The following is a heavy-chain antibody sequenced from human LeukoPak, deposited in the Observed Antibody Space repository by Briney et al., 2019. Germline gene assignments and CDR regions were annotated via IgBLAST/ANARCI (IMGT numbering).Heavy chain of an antibody. J-gene: IGHJ6*02. D-gene: IGHD1-26*01. CDR1: GYTFTGYY. CDR3: ARDKQATWDYYYYYGMDV. Sequence: ASVKVSCKASGYTFTGYYMHWVRQAPGQGLEWMGWINPNSGGTNYAQKFQGWVTMTRDTSISTAYMELSRLRSDDTAVYYCARDKQATWDYYYYYGMDVWGQGTTVTVSS. V-gene: IGHV1-2*04. CDR2: INPNSGGT.